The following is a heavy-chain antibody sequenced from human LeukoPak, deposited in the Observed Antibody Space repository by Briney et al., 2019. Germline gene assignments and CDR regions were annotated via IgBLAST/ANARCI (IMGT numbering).Heavy chain of an antibody. D-gene: IGHD3-3*01. CDR2: IYYSGST. CDR1: GGSISGYY. V-gene: IGHV4-39*07. CDR3: ARDFGRFLMEYYFDY. Sequence: SETLSLTCTVSGGSISGYYWGWIRQPPGKGLEWIGSIYYSGSTYYNPSLKSRVTISVDTSKNQFSLKLSSVTAADTAVYYCARDFGRFLMEYYFDYWGQGTLVTVSS. J-gene: IGHJ4*02.